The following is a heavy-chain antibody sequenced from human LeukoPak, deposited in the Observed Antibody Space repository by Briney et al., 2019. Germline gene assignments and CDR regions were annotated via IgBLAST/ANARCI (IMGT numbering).Heavy chain of an antibody. CDR2: IYTSGST. CDR3: ASGINSGSYWDYYFYYMDA. J-gene: IGHJ6*03. Sequence: SETLSLTCIVSGGSISNYYWSWIRQPPGKGLEWIGYIYTSGSTNYNPSLKNRVTISIDTSKNQFSLKLVSVTAADTAMYYCASGINSGSYWDYYFYYMDAWGKGTTVTVSS. CDR1: GGSISNYY. V-gene: IGHV4-59*01. D-gene: IGHD1-26*01.